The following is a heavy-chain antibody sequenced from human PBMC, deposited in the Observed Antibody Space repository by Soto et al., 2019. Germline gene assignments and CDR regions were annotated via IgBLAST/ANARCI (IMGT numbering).Heavy chain of an antibody. J-gene: IGHJ6*03. CDR2: IYYSGST. V-gene: IGHV4-59*01. CDR1: GGSISSYY. CDR3: AREHYYSYYYMDV. Sequence: QVQLQESGPGLVKPSETLSLTCTVSGGSISSYYWNWIRQPPGKGLEWIGYIYYSGSTSYNPSLSSRVTISLDTSKNQFSLKLSSVTAADTAVYYFAREHYYSYYYMDVWGKGTTVTVSS.